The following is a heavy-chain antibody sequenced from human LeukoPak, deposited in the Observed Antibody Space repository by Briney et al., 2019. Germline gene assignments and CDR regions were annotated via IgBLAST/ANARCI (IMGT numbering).Heavy chain of an antibody. CDR1: GGTFSSYA. CDR3: ARDGWNDAKWFDP. D-gene: IGHD1-1*01. V-gene: IGHV1-69*13. J-gene: IGHJ5*02. Sequence: SVKVSCKASGGTFSSYAISWVRQAPGQGLEWMGGIIPIFGTANYAQKFQGRVTITADESTSTAYMELSSLRSEDTAVYYCARDGWNDAKWFDPWGQGTLVTVSS. CDR2: IIPIFGTA.